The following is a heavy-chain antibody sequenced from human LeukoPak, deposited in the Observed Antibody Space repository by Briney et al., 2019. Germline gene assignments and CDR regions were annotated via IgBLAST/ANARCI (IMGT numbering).Heavy chain of an antibody. D-gene: IGHD2-21*02. J-gene: IGHJ5*02. CDR1: GFAFNNYN. CDR2: IWYDGSNK. Sequence: GGSLRLSCAASGFAFNNYNMNWVRQAPGKGLEWVAVIWYDGSNKYYADSVKGRFTISRDNSKNTLYLQMNSLRAEDTAVYYCARGRAVVTAIQGLDPWGQGTLVTASS. CDR3: ARGRAVVTAIQGLDP. V-gene: IGHV3-33*08.